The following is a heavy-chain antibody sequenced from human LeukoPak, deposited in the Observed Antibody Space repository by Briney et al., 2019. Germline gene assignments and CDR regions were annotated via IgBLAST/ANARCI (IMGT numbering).Heavy chain of an antibody. D-gene: IGHD1-26*01. CDR2: INNDGSST. Sequence: QPGGSLRLSCAASRFTFSRYGMHWVRQAPGKGLVWVSHINNDGSSTRYADSVKGRFTISRDNAKNTLYLQMSSLRAEDTAVYYCARVDGGSYPGFDPWGQGTLVTVSS. CDR3: ARVDGGSYPGFDP. CDR1: RFTFSRYG. V-gene: IGHV3-74*01. J-gene: IGHJ5*02.